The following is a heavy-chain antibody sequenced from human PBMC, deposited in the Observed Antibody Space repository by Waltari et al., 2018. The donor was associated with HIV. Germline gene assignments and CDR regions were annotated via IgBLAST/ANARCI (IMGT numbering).Heavy chain of an antibody. Sequence: EVQLVESGGGFVQPGGSLRLSCAASGFTFRCFGINWVPQAPGKGPEWVSYISSSGGTIYYADSVKGRFTLSRDNSKSSLYLQMNSLRDEDTAVYYCARDFPFGKTGGSYYGIYWGLGTLVTVSS. CDR1: GFTFRCFG. D-gene: IGHD3-10*01. V-gene: IGHV3-48*03. CDR3: ARDFPFGKTGGSYYGIY. CDR2: ISSSGGTI. J-gene: IGHJ4*02.